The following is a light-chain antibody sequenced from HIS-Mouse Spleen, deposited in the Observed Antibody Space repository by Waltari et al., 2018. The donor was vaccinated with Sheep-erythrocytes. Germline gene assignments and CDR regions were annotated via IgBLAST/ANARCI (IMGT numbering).Light chain of an antibody. CDR3: MQALQTPWT. Sequence: IVMTQSPLSLPVTPGEPASISCRSSQSLLHSNGYNYLGWYLQKPGQSPQLLIYLGSNRASGVPDRFSGSGSGTDFTLKISRVEAEDVGVYYCMQALQTPWTFGQGTKVEIK. CDR2: LGS. CDR1: QSLLHSNGYNY. V-gene: IGKV2-28*01. J-gene: IGKJ1*01.